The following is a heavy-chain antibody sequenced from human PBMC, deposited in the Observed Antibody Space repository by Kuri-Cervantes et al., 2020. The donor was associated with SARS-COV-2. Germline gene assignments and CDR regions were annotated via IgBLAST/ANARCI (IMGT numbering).Heavy chain of an antibody. CDR1: GGSISSHY. V-gene: IGHV4-59*08. CDR2: IYYSGST. J-gene: IGHJ4*02. D-gene: IGHD3-3*01. CDR3: ARPDWSGPAYYFDY. Sequence: GSLRLSCTVSGGSISSHYWSWIRQPPGKGLEWIGYIYYSGSTNYNPSLKSRVTISVDTSKNQFSLKLSSVTAADTAVYYCARPDWSGPAYYFDYWGQGTLVTVSS.